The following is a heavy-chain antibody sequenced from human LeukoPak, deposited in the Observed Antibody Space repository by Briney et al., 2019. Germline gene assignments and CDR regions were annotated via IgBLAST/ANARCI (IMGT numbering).Heavy chain of an antibody. V-gene: IGHV3-48*03. CDR3: ASPRAIKVGN. CDR2: ISSSGSTI. Sequence: PGGSLRLSCAASGFTFSSYEMNWVRQAPGKGLEWVSYISSSGSTIYYADSVKGRFTISRDNAKNSLYLQMNSLRAEDTAVYYCASPRAIKVGNWGQGTLVTVSS. J-gene: IGHJ4*02. CDR1: GFTFSSYE. D-gene: IGHD2-2*01.